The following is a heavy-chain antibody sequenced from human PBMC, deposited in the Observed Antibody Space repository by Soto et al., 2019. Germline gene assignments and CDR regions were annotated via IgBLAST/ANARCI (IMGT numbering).Heavy chain of an antibody. CDR1: GFTFSSYE. Sequence: EVQLVESGGGLVQPGGSLRLSCAASGFTFSSYEMNWVRQAPGKGLEWVSYISSSGSTIYYADSVKGRFTISRDNAKNSLYLQMNSLRAKDTAVYYCARDLAVAGTRFDYWGQGTLVTVSS. V-gene: IGHV3-48*03. CDR2: ISSSGSTI. J-gene: IGHJ4*02. D-gene: IGHD6-19*01. CDR3: ARDLAVAGTRFDY.